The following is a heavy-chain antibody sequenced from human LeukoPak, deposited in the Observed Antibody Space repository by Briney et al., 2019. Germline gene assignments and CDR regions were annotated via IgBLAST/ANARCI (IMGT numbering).Heavy chain of an antibody. D-gene: IGHD2-2*01. V-gene: IGHV3-11*01. CDR3: VKDRCDRTTCPEV. Sequence: PGGSLRLSCAASGFTFSDYYMSWIRQAPGKGLEWVSYISSSGSTIYYADSVKGRFTISRDNAKNSLYLQMSSLRAEDTALYYCVKDRCDRTTCPEVWGQGTLVTVSS. J-gene: IGHJ4*02. CDR2: ISSSGSTI. CDR1: GFTFSDYY.